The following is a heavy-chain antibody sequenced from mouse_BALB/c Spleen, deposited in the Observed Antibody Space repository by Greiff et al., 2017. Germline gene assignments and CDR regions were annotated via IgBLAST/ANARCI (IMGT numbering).Heavy chain of an antibody. CDR1: GYAFTNYL. CDR2: INPGSGGT. V-gene: IGHV1-54*01. J-gene: IGHJ3*01. CDR3: ARGTTATRFAY. Sequence: QVHVKQSGAELVRPGTSVKVSCKASGYAFTNYLIEWVKQRPGQGLEWIGVINPGSGGTNYNEKFKGKATLTADKSSSTAYMQLSSLTSDDSAVYFCARGTTATRFAYWGQGTLVTVSA. D-gene: IGHD1-2*01.